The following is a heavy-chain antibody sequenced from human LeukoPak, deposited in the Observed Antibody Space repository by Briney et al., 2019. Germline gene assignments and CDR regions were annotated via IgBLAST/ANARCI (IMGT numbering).Heavy chain of an antibody. Sequence: GGSLRLSCATSGFTFSDHYMDWVRQAPGKGLEWVGRSTNKASSYTTECAASVKGRFTISRDDSKNSLYLQMNSLKTDDTAVYYCARPYNWNYDYWGQGTLVTVSS. D-gene: IGHD1-7*01. CDR1: GFTFSDHY. CDR3: ARPYNWNYDY. J-gene: IGHJ4*02. V-gene: IGHV3-72*01. CDR2: STNKASSYTT.